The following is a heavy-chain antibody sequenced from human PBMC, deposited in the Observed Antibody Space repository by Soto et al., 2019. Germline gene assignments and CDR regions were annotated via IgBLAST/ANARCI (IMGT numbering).Heavy chain of an antibody. CDR3: AKDSYYDSSGYYSYYGMDV. CDR2: ISYDGSNK. Sequence: QVQLVESGGDVVQPGRSLRLSCAASGFTFSSYGMHWVRQAPGKGLEWVAVISYDGSNKYYADSVKGRFTISRDNSKNTLYLQMNSLRAEDTAVYYCAKDSYYDSSGYYSYYGMDVWGQGTTVTVSS. J-gene: IGHJ6*02. D-gene: IGHD3-22*01. CDR1: GFTFSSYG. V-gene: IGHV3-30*18.